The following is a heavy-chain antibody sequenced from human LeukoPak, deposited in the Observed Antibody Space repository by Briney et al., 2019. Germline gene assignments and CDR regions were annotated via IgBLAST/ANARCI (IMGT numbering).Heavy chain of an antibody. V-gene: IGHV1-69*01. Sequence: VASVKVSCKASGGTFSSYAISWVRQAPGQGLEWMGGIIPIFGTANYAQKFQGRVTITADESTSTAYMELSSLRSEDTAVYYCARAYDILTGYSSWGHGTMVTVSS. D-gene: IGHD3-9*01. CDR2: IIPIFGTA. CDR3: ARAYDILTGYSS. CDR1: GGTFSSYA. J-gene: IGHJ3*01.